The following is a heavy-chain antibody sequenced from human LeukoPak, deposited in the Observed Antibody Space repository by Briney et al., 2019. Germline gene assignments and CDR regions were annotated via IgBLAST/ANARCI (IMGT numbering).Heavy chain of an antibody. CDR2: ISRSGSTI. Sequence: GGSLRLSCAASGFNFSSYDMNWVRQAPGKGLEWLSYISRSGSTIYYADSVKGRFTISRDNAKNSLFLQMNSLRAEDTAVYYCASSALTGVDFDIWGQGTMVTVSS. V-gene: IGHV3-48*03. CDR3: ASSALTGVDFDI. J-gene: IGHJ3*02. CDR1: GFNFSSYD.